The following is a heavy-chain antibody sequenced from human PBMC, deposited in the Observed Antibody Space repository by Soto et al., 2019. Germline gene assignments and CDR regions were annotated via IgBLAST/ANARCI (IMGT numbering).Heavy chain of an antibody. Sequence: LGGSLRLSCAASGFTFSRYAIHWVRQAPGKGLEWVAVISRDGTNKYYVDSVKGRFTISRDNSRNTLYLQMNSLRHEDAAVYYCARSRSGAVADSFDFWGQGTLVTVSS. CDR1: GFTFSRYA. V-gene: IGHV3-30*04. CDR3: ARSRSGAVADSFDF. J-gene: IGHJ4*02. CDR2: ISRDGTNK. D-gene: IGHD3-10*01.